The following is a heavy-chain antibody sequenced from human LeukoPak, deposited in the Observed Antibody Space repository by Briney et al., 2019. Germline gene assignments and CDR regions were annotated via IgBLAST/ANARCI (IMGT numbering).Heavy chain of an antibody. CDR2: ISSSSSPI. CDR3: ARDLGGATPRLFDY. J-gene: IGHJ4*02. D-gene: IGHD1-26*01. Sequence: GGSLRLSCAASGFTFSNAWMNWVRQAPGKGLEWISYISSSSSPIYNADSVKGRFTISRDDAKSSLFLQMNSLRDEDTAVYYCARDLGGATPRLFDYWGRGTLVTVSS. CDR1: GFTFSNAW. V-gene: IGHV3-48*02.